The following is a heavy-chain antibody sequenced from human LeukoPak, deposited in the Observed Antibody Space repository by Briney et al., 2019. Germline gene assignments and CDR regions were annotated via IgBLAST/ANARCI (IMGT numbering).Heavy chain of an antibody. Sequence: GGSLRLSCAASGFTFSDFPMIWVRQAPGKGLEWVSTIFPSSVEIHYADSVKGRFTISRDNSRSTLFLQMDSLRAEDTATYYCATYRQIQVPFEFWGQGALVTVSS. CDR3: ATYRQIQVPFEF. CDR2: IFPSSVEI. V-gene: IGHV3-23*01. CDR1: GFTFSDFP. D-gene: IGHD5-18*01. J-gene: IGHJ4*02.